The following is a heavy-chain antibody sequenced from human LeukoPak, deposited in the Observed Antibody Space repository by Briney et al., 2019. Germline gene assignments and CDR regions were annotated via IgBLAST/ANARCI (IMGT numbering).Heavy chain of an antibody. CDR2: IYYSGST. CDR3: ARGRRGSSWNP. V-gene: IGHV4-30-4*01. Sequence: PSETLSLTCTVSGGSISSGDYYWSWIRQPPGKGLEWIGYIYYSGSTYYNPSLKSRVTISVDRSKNQFSLKLSSVTAADTAVYYCARGRRGSSWNPWGQGTLVTVSS. J-gene: IGHJ5*02. CDR1: GGSISSGDYY. D-gene: IGHD6-13*01.